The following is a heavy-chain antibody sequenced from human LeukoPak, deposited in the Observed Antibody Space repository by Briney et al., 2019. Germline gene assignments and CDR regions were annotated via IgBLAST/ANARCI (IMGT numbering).Heavy chain of an antibody. Sequence: SETLSLTCTVSAYSISSGYYWGWLRQPPGKGLEWIGSIDHSGSTYYNPSLKSRVTISVDTSKNQFSLKLSSVTAADTAVYYCARGVVPAASWGQGTLVTVSS. D-gene: IGHD2-2*01. CDR3: ARGVVPAAS. V-gene: IGHV4-38-2*02. CDR1: AYSISSGYY. J-gene: IGHJ5*02. CDR2: IDHSGST.